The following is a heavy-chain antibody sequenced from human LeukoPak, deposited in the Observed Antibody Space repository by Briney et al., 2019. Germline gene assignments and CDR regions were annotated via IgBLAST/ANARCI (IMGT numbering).Heavy chain of an antibody. D-gene: IGHD1-26*01. CDR2: ISGSGGST. V-gene: IGHV3-23*01. J-gene: IGHJ4*02. CDR1: GFTFDDYA. Sequence: GGSLRLSCAASGFTFDDYAMNWVRQAPGKGLEWVSAISGSGGSTYYADSVKGRFTISRDNSKNTLYLQMNSLRAEDTAVYYCAKGYKKVGATGIDYWGQGTLVTVSS. CDR3: AKGYKKVGATGIDY.